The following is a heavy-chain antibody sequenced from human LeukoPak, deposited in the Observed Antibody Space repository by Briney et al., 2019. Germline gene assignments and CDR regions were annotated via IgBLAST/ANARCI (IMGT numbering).Heavy chain of an antibody. Sequence: PGGSLRLSCAASGLTVSGSYMSWVRQAPGKGLEWVSLIHSDGSTYYADSVKGRFTISRDKNTLYLQMNSLGAEDTAVYYCAKELWFGEPVWGQGTTVTVSS. V-gene: IGHV3-53*01. CDR2: IHSDGST. CDR1: GLTVSGSY. CDR3: AKELWFGEPV. J-gene: IGHJ6*02. D-gene: IGHD3-10*01.